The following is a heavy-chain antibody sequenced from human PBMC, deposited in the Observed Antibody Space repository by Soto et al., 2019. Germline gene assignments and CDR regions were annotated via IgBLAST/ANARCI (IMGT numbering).Heavy chain of an antibody. V-gene: IGHV4-30-4*02. D-gene: IGHD3-10*01. CDR1: GGSISSGDYY. CDR2: MYKTGET. CDR3: MKAHESGDFLGMSV. Sequence: SETLSLTCTVSGGSISSGDYYWSWIRQPPGKALEFIGYMYKTGETLLNSSLKSRVTLSMETSKNQFSLTLSSVTAADTAVYFCMKAHESGDFLGMSVWGPGTTVTVSS. J-gene: IGHJ6*02.